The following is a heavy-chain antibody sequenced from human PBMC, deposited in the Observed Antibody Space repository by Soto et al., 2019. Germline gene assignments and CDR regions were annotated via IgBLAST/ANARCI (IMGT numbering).Heavy chain of an antibody. Sequence: QVQLVQSGAEVTKPGASVKVSCKASGYTFTTYDINWVRQATGQGLEWLGWMSPNSGATGYAQKCQGRATMTRDTSMTTAYMELSNLRSEDTAMYYCARGVDAGVDVWGQGTTVTVSS. CDR1: GYTFTTYD. D-gene: IGHD1-1*01. CDR3: ARGVDAGVDV. CDR2: MSPNSGAT. J-gene: IGHJ6*02. V-gene: IGHV1-8*01.